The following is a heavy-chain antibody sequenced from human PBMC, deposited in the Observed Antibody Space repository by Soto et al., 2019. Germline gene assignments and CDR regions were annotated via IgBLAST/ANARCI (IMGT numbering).Heavy chain of an antibody. CDR1: GGTFSSYA. CDR3: ARGKPREIRRGGNIVVPNSDAFDS. V-gene: IGHV1-69*01. J-gene: IGHJ3*02. CDR2: IVPIIGAA. D-gene: IGHD3-16*02. Sequence: QVQLVQSGAEVKKPGSSVKVSCKASGGTFSSYAISWVRQAPGQGLEWMGGIVPIIGAAQYAEKFRARVKIIADEFKSTAYMELSSLRSDATAVYYCARGKPREIRRGGNIVVPNSDAFDSWDLGTMVTVSS.